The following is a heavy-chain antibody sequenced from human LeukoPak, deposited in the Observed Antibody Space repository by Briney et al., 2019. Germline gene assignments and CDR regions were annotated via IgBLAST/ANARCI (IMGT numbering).Heavy chain of an antibody. CDR1: GFTFSSYV. Sequence: PGGSLRLSCAASGFTFSSYVMSWVRQAPGKGLEWVSSISGSGGSTYYADSVKGRFTISRDNSKNTLYLQMNSLRAEDTAVYYCAREYMDYYYYGMDVWGQGTTVTVSS. V-gene: IGHV3-23*01. D-gene: IGHD3-10*01. J-gene: IGHJ6*02. CDR2: ISGSGGST. CDR3: AREYMDYYYYGMDV.